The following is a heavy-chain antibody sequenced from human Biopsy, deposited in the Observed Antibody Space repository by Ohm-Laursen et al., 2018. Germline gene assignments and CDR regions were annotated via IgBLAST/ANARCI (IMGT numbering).Heavy chain of an antibody. CDR2: IIPILGTV. CDR3: ASGNIGGVGLDV. Sequence: SSVKVSCKSSGDTFTTSAISWVRQVPGQGLDWMGRIIPILGTVDYGQNFQGRVTIRADTSTTFLELTSLRYGDTAVYYCASGNIGGVGLDVWGLGTTVTVSS. CDR1: GDTFTTSA. V-gene: IGHV1-69*04. J-gene: IGHJ6*02. D-gene: IGHD3-10*01.